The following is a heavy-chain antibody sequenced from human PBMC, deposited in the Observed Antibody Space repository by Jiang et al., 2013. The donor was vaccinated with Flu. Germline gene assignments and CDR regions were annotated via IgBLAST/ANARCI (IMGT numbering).Heavy chain of an antibody. Sequence: QLVESGGGVVQPGRSLRLSCAASGFTFSSYGMHWVRQAPGKGLEWVAVIWYDGSNKYYADSVKGRFTISRDNSKNTLYLQMNSLRAEDTAVYYCARDNQYYYYGMDVWGQGTTVTVSS. J-gene: IGHJ6*02. CDR2: IWYDGSNK. V-gene: IGHV3-33*08. CDR1: GFTFSSYG. CDR3: ARDNQYYYYGMDV.